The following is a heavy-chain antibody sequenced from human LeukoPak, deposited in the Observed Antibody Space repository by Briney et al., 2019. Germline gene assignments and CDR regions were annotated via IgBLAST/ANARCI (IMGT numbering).Heavy chain of an antibody. CDR3: ARQINGYAFDI. CDR1: GFSINSGYY. CDR2: VYHSGST. Sequence: PSETLSLTCDVSGFSINSGYYWGWIRQPPGKGLEWIASVYHSGSTYYSPSLRSRVTTSVDTSKNHLALKLSSVSAADTAAYYCARQINGYAFDIWGQGTMLTVSP. J-gene: IGHJ3*02. D-gene: IGHD2-8*01. V-gene: IGHV4-38-2*01.